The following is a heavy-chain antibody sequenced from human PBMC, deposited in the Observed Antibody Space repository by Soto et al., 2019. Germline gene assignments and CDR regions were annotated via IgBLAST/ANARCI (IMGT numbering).Heavy chain of an antibody. V-gene: IGHV4-30-4*01. CDR3: ARGRYCLTGRCFPNWFDS. Sequence: TLSLTCSVSGDSISNLDYFWAWIRQPPGQALEYIGYIYKSATTYYNPSFESRVAISGDTSKSQFSLNVTSVTAADTAVYFCARGRYCLTGRCFPNWFDSWGQGALVTVSS. CDR1: GDSISNLDYF. CDR2: IYKSATT. J-gene: IGHJ5*01. D-gene: IGHD7-27*01.